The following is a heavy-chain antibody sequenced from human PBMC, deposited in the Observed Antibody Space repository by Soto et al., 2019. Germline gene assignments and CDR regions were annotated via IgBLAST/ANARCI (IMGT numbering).Heavy chain of an antibody. Sequence: VXSVKVSCKASGYPFINYGSSWVRQGPGQGLEWMGWISGYNGNTHYEEKVQDRIKMTTDTSTSTTYLELRSLRSDDTAVYFCARDPGFGFGYSYAFAMDVWGQGTTVTVSS. CDR3: ARDPGFGFGYSYAFAMDV. CDR2: ISGYNGNT. V-gene: IGHV1-18*01. CDR1: GYPFINYG. J-gene: IGHJ6*02. D-gene: IGHD5-18*01.